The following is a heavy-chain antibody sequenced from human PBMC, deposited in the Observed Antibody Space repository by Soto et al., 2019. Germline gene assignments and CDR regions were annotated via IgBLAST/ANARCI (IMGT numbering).Heavy chain of an antibody. CDR2: ISYDGSNK. V-gene: IGHV3-30*04. CDR1: GFTFSSYA. D-gene: IGHD3-22*01. J-gene: IGHJ4*02. CDR3: ARVEIHYYDSSGYYDY. Sequence: GGSLRLSCAASGFTFSSYAMHWVRQAPGKGLEWVAVISYDGSNKYYADSVKGRFTISRDNSKNTLYLQMNSLRAEDTAVYYCARVEIHYYDSSGYYDYWGQGTLGTVSS.